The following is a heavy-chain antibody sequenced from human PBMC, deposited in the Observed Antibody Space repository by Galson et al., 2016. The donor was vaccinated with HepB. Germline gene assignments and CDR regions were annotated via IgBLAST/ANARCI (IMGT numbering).Heavy chain of an antibody. CDR3: ARAVMLGRGMDV. CDR1: GDSVYNNGAA. CDR2: TFYRSTWEN. Sequence: CAISGDSVYNNGAAWVWIRQSPSRGLEWLGRTFYRSTWENHYAGSVRSRITISPDTSRNQFSLQLNSVTPEDTAVYYCARAVMLGRGMDVWGQGTTVTVSS. J-gene: IGHJ6*02. D-gene: IGHD3-10*01. V-gene: IGHV6-1*01.